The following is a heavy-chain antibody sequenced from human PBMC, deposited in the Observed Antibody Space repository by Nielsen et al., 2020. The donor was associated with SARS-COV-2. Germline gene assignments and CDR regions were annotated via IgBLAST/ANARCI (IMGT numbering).Heavy chain of an antibody. CDR3: ARGPYDFWSVPSWFDP. CDR2: IYYSGST. V-gene: IGHV4-30-4*08. CDR1: GGSISSYY. J-gene: IGHJ5*02. D-gene: IGHD3-3*01. Sequence: SETLSLTCTVSGGSISSYYWSWIRQPPGKGLEWIGYIYYSGSTYYNPSLKSRVTISVDTSKNQFSLKLSSVTAADTALYYCARGPYDFWSVPSWFDPWGQGTLVTVSS.